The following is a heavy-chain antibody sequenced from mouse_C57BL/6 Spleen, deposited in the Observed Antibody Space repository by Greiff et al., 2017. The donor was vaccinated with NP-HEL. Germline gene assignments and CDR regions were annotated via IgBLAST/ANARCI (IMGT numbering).Heavy chain of an antibody. J-gene: IGHJ1*03. CDR1: GYTFTSYW. CDR3: ARGELGPDWYFDV. D-gene: IGHD4-1*01. CDR2: IDPSDSYT. Sequence: VQLQQPGAELVKPGASVKLSCKASGYTFTSYWMQWVKQRPGQGLEWIGEIDPSDSYTNYNQKFKGKATLTVDTSSSTAYMQLSSLTSEDSAVYYCARGELGPDWYFDVWGTGTTVTVSS. V-gene: IGHV1-50*01.